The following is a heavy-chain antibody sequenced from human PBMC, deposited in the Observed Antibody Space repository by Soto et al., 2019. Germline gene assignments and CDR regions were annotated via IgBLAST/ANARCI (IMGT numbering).Heavy chain of an antibody. D-gene: IGHD1-26*01. V-gene: IGHV3-30*09. J-gene: IGHJ4*02. CDR3: ARGHEWVSRWHLDH. CDR2: LLFDGTNA. Sequence: QAQLVASGGGVVQPGGSLRLSCAASGFTFSSHALHCFRQAPGRGLELLAGLLFDGTNAFYADTVKSRAAVSRDNSNNTLLLQLEKLRPEATAVYYCARGHEWVSRWHLDHWGLGTLVTVSS. CDR1: GFTFSSHA.